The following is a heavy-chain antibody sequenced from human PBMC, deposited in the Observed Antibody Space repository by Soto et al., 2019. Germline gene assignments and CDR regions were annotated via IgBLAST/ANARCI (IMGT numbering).Heavy chain of an antibody. CDR2: INHSGNT. J-gene: IGHJ5*02. CDR1: GASLSDNY. CDR3: ARGRGDFAA. V-gene: IGHV4-34*01. D-gene: IGHD2-21*01. Sequence: SETLSLTCAVYGASLSDNYCNWLRQPPGKGLEWIGEINHSGNTNYNPSLRSRVTISIDTSKNQLSLTLRSVSAADTAVYYCARGRGDFAAWGQGTPVPVSS.